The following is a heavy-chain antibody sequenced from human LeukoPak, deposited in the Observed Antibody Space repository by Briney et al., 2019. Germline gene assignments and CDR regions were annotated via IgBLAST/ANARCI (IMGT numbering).Heavy chain of an antibody. CDR3: ARQVSAASDY. J-gene: IGHJ4*02. V-gene: IGHV5-51*01. CDR1: GYSFTSYW. D-gene: IGHD6-13*01. Sequence: ESLKISWKGSGYSFTSYWIGWVRQMPGKGLEWMGIIYPSDSETRYSPSFQGQVTLSVDKCISTAYLQWSSLKASDTAMYYCARQVSAASDYWGQGTLVTVSS. CDR2: IYPSDSET.